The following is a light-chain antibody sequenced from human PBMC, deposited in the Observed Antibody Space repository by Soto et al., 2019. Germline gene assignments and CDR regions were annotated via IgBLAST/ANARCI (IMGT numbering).Light chain of an antibody. CDR2: KAS. CDR3: QHYNSYSEA. Sequence: DVQMTQSPYTLSGSVGDRVTITCRASQTISSWFAWYQQKPVKAPKLLIYKASTLKSGVPSRFSGSGSGTEFTLTISSLQPDDFATYYCQHYNSYSEAFGQGTKVDIK. CDR1: QTISSW. J-gene: IGKJ1*01. V-gene: IGKV1-5*03.